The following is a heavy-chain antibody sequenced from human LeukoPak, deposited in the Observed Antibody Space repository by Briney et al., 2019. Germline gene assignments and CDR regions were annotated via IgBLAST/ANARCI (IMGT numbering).Heavy chain of an antibody. CDR3: AKDKSSGWYDYYYGMDV. V-gene: IGHV3-9*01. J-gene: IGHJ6*02. CDR2: ISWNSGSI. D-gene: IGHD6-19*01. Sequence: PGGSLRLSCAASGFTFDDYAMHWVRQAPGKGLEWVSGISWNSGSIGYADSVKGRFTISRDNAKNSLYLQMNSLRAEDTALYYCAKDKSSGWYDYYYGMDVWGQGTTVTVSS. CDR1: GFTFDDYA.